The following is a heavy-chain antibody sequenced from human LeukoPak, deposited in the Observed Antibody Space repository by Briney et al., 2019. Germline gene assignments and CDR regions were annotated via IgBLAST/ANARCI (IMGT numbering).Heavy chain of an antibody. D-gene: IGHD3-10*01. CDR2: INPNSGDT. V-gene: IGHV1-2*02. CDR3: TTANYYGSGSYSYYFEY. CDR1: GYTFTGFY. Sequence: ASVKVSCKASGYTFTGFYIHWVRQAPGQGLEWMGWINPNSGDTKYAQKFQGRVTMTRDTSITAAYMELKRLTSDDTAVYYCTTANYYGSGSYSYYFEYWGQGTLVPVSS. J-gene: IGHJ4*02.